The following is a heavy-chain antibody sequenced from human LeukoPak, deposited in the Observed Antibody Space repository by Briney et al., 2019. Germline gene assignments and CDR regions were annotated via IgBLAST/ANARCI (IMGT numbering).Heavy chain of an antibody. CDR1: GGSFSGYY. Sequence: PETLSLTCAVYGGSFSGYYWSWIRQPPGKGLEWIGEINHSGSTNYNPSLKSRVTISVDTSKNQFSLKLSSVTAADTAVYYCARPGRDILTGYYRPVKWDYYYGMDVWGKGTTVTVSS. V-gene: IGHV4-34*01. CDR2: INHSGST. D-gene: IGHD3-9*01. CDR3: ARPGRDILTGYYRPVKWDYYYGMDV. J-gene: IGHJ6*04.